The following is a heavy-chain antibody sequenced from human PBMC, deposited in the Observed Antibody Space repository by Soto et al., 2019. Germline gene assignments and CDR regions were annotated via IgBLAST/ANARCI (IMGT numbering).Heavy chain of an antibody. J-gene: IGHJ6*02. Sequence: QVQLQESGPGLVKPSGTLSLTCAVSSGSISSSNWWSWVRQPPGKGLEWIGEIYHSGSTNYNPSLKSRVTISVDKSKNQFSLKLSSVTAADTAVYYCAREARDYDILTGDGMDVWGQGTTVTVSS. CDR2: IYHSGST. V-gene: IGHV4-4*02. CDR1: SGSISSSNW. D-gene: IGHD3-9*01. CDR3: AREARDYDILTGDGMDV.